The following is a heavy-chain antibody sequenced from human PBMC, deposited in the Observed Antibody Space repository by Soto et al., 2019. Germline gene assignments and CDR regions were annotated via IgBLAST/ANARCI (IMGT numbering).Heavy chain of an antibody. D-gene: IGHD3-22*01. J-gene: IGHJ6*02. CDR1: GYTFTGYY. CDR3: ARDQGYYYDSSGYGMDV. CDR2: INPNSGGT. Sequence: ASVKASCKASGYTFTGYYMHWVRQAPGQGLEWMGWINPNSGGTNYAQKFQGWVTMTRDTSISTAYMELSRLRSDDTAVYYCARDQGYYYDSSGYGMDVWGQGTTVTVSS. V-gene: IGHV1-2*04.